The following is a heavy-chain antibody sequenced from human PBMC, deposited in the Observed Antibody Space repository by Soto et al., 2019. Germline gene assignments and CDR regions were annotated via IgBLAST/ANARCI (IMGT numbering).Heavy chain of an antibody. CDR1: GFTFGSYS. J-gene: IGHJ4*02. D-gene: IGHD6-19*01. V-gene: IGHV3-48*01. CDR2: ISSSGNTI. CDR3: AREPYGTGWYYLDY. Sequence: GGSLRLSCAASGFTFGSYSINWLRQAPGKGLEWVSSISSSGNTIYYADSVKGRFTISRDNAENSLYLQMNSLRAEDTAVYYCAREPYGTGWYYLDYWGQGTLVTVSS.